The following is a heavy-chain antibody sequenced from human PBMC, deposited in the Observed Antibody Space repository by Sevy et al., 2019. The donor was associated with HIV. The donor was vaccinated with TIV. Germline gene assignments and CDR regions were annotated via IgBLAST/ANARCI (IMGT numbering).Heavy chain of an antibody. CDR3: ARGRPYSNSPDAFDI. V-gene: IGHV3-21*01. CDR2: ISSSSSYI. CDR1: GFTFSSYS. Sequence: GGSLRLSCAASGFTFSSYSMNWVRQAPGKGLEWVSSISSSSSYIYYADSVKGRFTISRDNAKNSLYLQMNSLRAEDTAVYYCARGRPYSNSPDAFDIWGQGTMVIVSS. D-gene: IGHD4-4*01. J-gene: IGHJ3*02.